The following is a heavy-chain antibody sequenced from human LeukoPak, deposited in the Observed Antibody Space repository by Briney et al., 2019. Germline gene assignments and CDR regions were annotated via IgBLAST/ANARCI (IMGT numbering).Heavy chain of an antibody. CDR1: GFTFSSYA. CDR3: AKDPGVDYDFWSGYPYYFDY. J-gene: IGHJ4*02. Sequence: GSLRLSCAASGFTFSSYAMSWVRQAPGKGLEWVSAISGSGGSTYYADSVKGRFTISRDNSKNTLYLQMNSLRAEDTAVYYCAKDPGVDYDFWSGYPYYFDYWGQGTLVTVSS. V-gene: IGHV3-23*01. CDR2: ISGSGGST. D-gene: IGHD3-3*01.